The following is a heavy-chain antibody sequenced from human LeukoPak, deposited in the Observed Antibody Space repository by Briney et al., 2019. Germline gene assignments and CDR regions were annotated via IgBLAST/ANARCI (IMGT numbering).Heavy chain of an antibody. Sequence: ASVKVSCKASGYTFTRYYIHWVRQAPGQGLEWMGVIDPSGGSTGYAQKFQGRVTMTADTSTRTVYMEVSSLRYDDTAVYYCARDRGIAAVGGRGMDVWGQGTTVTVSS. V-gene: IGHV1-46*01. J-gene: IGHJ6*02. CDR2: IDPSGGST. D-gene: IGHD6-13*01. CDR1: GYTFTRYY. CDR3: ARDRGIAAVGGRGMDV.